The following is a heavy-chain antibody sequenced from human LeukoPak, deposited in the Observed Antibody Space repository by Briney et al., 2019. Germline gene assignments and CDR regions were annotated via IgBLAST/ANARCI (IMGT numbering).Heavy chain of an antibody. CDR1: GFTSSSYS. V-gene: IGHV3-48*01. CDR2: IGGDSTTI. CDR3: AKAIVVVPTSMDV. Sequence: GGSLRLSCAASGFTSSSYSMNWVRQAPGKGLEWVSYIGGDSTTIYYADSVKGRFTISRDNSKNTLYLQMNSLRAEDTAVYYCAKAIVVVPTSMDVWGKGTTVTVSS. J-gene: IGHJ6*03. D-gene: IGHD2-2*01.